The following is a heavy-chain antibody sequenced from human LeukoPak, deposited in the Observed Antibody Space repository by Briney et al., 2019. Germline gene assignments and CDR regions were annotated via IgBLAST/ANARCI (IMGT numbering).Heavy chain of an antibody. CDR2: IYYSGST. J-gene: IGHJ5*02. Sequence: SETLSLTCTVSGGSISSGGYYWSWIRQHPGKGLEWIGYIYYSGSTYYNPSLKSRVTTSVDTSKNQFSLKLSSVTAADTAVYYCARTLWFGEPHWFDPWGQGTLVTVSS. CDR3: ARTLWFGEPHWFDP. V-gene: IGHV4-31*03. D-gene: IGHD3-10*01. CDR1: GGSISSGGYY.